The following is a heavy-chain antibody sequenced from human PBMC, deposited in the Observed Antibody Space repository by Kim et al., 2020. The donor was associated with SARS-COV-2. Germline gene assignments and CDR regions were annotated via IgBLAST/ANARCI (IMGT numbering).Heavy chain of an antibody. D-gene: IGHD3-22*01. CDR3: AKARAADITMIPPGS. CDR2: ISWNSGSI. J-gene: IGHJ5*02. CDR1: GFTFGDYA. Sequence: GGSLRLSCAASGFTFGDYAMHCVRQAPGKGLEWVSGISWNSGSIGYADSVKGRFTISRDNAKNSLYLQMNSLRAEDTAFYYCAKARAADITMIPPGSWGQGTLVTVSS. V-gene: IGHV3-9*01.